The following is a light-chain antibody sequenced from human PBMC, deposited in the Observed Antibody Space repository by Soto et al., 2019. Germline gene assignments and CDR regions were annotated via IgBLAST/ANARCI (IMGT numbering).Light chain of an antibody. J-gene: IGKJ5*01. CDR2: GAS. Sequence: IVLTQSPGTLSLSPGERATLSCRASQSVSSSYLAWYQQKPGQAPRLLIYGASSRATGIPDRFSGSGSGTDFTLTISSLQAADFAVYYCQQSGSSPITFGQGTRLEIK. CDR3: QQSGSSPIT. V-gene: IGKV3-20*01. CDR1: QSVSSSY.